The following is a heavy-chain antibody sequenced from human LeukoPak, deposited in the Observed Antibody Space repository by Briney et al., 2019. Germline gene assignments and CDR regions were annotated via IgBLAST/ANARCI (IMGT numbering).Heavy chain of an antibody. Sequence: PGGSLRLSCAASRFTFSSYAMSWVRQAPGKGLEWVSAIIGSGGTTYYADSVKGRFPISRANSKNTLYLQMNSLRTEDTAVYYCAKFAADSRFSYYYYTDVWGKGTTVTVSS. CDR2: IIGSGGTT. D-gene: IGHD3-16*01. CDR3: AKFAADSRFSYYYYTDV. V-gene: IGHV3-23*01. CDR1: RFTFSSYA. J-gene: IGHJ6*03.